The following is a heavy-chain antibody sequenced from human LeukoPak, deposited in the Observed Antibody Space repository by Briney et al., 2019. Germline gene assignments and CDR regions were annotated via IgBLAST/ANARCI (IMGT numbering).Heavy chain of an antibody. CDR3: AKAPVTTCRGAYCYPFDY. Sequence: GGSLRLSCAASGFTFISYSMNWVRQAPGKGLEWVSSISNSSPNIYYADSVKGRFTISRDNAKNSLYLQMNSLRVEDTAVYYCAKAPVTTCRGAYCYPFDYWGQGTLVTVSS. V-gene: IGHV3-21*01. D-gene: IGHD2-21*01. CDR1: GFTFISYS. CDR2: ISNSSPNI. J-gene: IGHJ4*02.